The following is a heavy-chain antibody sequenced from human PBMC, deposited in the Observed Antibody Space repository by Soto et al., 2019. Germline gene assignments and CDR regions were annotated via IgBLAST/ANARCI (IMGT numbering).Heavy chain of an antibody. J-gene: IGHJ4*02. CDR3: AREPGIAVAGTPLDY. Sequence: VKVSCKASVGTFSSYTISWVRQAPGQGLEWMGRIIPILGIANYAQKFQGRVTITADKSTSTAYMELSSLRSEDTAVYYCAREPGIAVAGTPLDYWGQGTLVTVSS. V-gene: IGHV1-69*04. D-gene: IGHD6-19*01. CDR1: VGTFSSYT. CDR2: IIPILGIA.